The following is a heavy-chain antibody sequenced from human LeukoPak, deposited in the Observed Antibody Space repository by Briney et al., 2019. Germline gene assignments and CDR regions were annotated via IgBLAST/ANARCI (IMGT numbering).Heavy chain of an antibody. V-gene: IGHV4-61*02. CDR2: IYISGNT. D-gene: IGHD6-19*01. Sequence: KSSETLSLTCTVSGVSIKTPGYSWTWIRQPAGKGLEWIGRIYISGNTDQSPSLKSRVTVSMDSSRNQFSLEMKSVTAADTAVYYCARGWSNAGVFDTWGPGTVVTVSS. CDR3: ARGWSNAGVFDT. J-gene: IGHJ3*02. CDR1: GVSIKTPGYS.